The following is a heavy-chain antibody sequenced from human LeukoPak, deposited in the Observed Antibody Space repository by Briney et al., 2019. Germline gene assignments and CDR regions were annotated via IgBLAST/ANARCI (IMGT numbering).Heavy chain of an antibody. CDR2: IYHSGST. J-gene: IGHJ5*02. V-gene: IGHV4-38-2*02. CDR3: ARDRGYSYGFSPGWFDP. Sequence: SETLSLTCTVSGYSISRGYYWGWFRQPPGKGLEWIGGIYHSGSTYYNPSLKSRVTISVDTSKNQFSLKLSSVTAADTAVYYCARDRGYSYGFSPGWFDPWGQGTLVTVSS. D-gene: IGHD5-18*01. CDR1: GYSISRGYY.